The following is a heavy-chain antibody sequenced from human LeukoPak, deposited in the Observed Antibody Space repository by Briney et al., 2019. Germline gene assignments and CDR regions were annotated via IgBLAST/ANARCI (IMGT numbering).Heavy chain of an antibody. J-gene: IGHJ4*02. CDR3: ARILIAAAAPFDY. Sequence: PSETLSLTCTVSGGSISSGGYYWSWIRQHPGKGLEWIGYIYYSGSTYYNPSLKSRVTISVDTSKNQFSLKLSSVTAADTAVYYCARILIAAAAPFDYWGQGTLVTVSP. CDR1: GGSISSGGYY. CDR2: IYYSGST. D-gene: IGHD6-13*01. V-gene: IGHV4-31*03.